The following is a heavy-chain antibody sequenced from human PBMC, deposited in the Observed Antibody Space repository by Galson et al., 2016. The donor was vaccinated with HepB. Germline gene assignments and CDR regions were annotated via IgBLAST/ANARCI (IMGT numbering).Heavy chain of an antibody. CDR1: GASISVGANS. V-gene: IGHV4-30-2*01. CDR2: QYNGGSL. CDR3: ARVRDDYVDY. J-gene: IGHJ4*02. Sequence: TLSLTCTVSGASISVGANSWTWIRLPPGKGLQWVGYQYNGGSLHYNPSLKSRVVISLDRSKNQFSLMLTSVTAADTALYYCARVRDDYVDYWGPGIFVTVSS.